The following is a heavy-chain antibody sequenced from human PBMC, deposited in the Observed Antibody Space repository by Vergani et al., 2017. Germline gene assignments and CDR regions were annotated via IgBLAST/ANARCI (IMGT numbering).Heavy chain of an antibody. D-gene: IGHD2/OR15-2a*01. V-gene: IGHV4-61*02. CDR3: ARDRANFIDY. CDR2: IYTSGST. CDR1: GGSIRSGSYY. Sequence: QVQLQESGPGLVKPSQTLSLTCTVSGGSIRSGSYYWSWIRQPAGTGLEWIGRIYTSGSTNYSPPLMSRVTISVDTSKKQFSLKLSSVTAADTAVYYCARDRANFIDYWGQGTLVTVSS. J-gene: IGHJ4*02.